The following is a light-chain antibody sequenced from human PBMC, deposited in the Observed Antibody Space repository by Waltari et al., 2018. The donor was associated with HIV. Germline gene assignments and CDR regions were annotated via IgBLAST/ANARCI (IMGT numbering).Light chain of an antibody. CDR2: EVT. V-gene: IGLV2-8*01. CDR3: SSYANKNGFYVV. Sequence: QSALTQPPSASGSPGQSVTISCTGTNSDIGGYNYVSWYQQHPGKAPKLVISEVTKRPSGGPGPFSGSKSGTTASLTVSGLQAEDEADYYCSSYANKNGFYVVFGGGTRLTVL. J-gene: IGLJ2*01. CDR1: NSDIGGYNY.